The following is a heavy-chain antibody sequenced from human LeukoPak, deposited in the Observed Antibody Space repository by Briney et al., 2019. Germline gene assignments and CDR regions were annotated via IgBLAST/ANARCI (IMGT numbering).Heavy chain of an antibody. J-gene: IGHJ6*03. Sequence: SETLSLTCAVYGGSFSGYYWSWIRQPPGKGLEWIGSIYYSGSTYYNPSLKSRVTISVDTSKDQFSLKLSSVTAADTAVYYCARRPEYCSSTSCLGYYYYYMDVWGKGTTVTVSS. D-gene: IGHD2-2*01. CDR2: IYYSGST. CDR3: ARRPEYCSSTSCLGYYYYYMDV. V-gene: IGHV4-34*01. CDR1: GGSFSGYY.